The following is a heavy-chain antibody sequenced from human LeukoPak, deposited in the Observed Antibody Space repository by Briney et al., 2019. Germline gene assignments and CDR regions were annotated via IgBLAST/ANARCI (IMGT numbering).Heavy chain of an antibody. D-gene: IGHD3-10*01. Sequence: PGGSLRLSCAASGFTFSDYYMSWIRQAPGKGLEWASYISSSGSTIYYADSVKGRFTISRDNAKNSLYLQMNSLRAEDTAVYYCARDHKLYYGSGNYWFDPWGQGTLVTVSS. J-gene: IGHJ5*02. CDR3: ARDHKLYYGSGNYWFDP. V-gene: IGHV3-11*01. CDR2: ISSSGSTI. CDR1: GFTFSDYY.